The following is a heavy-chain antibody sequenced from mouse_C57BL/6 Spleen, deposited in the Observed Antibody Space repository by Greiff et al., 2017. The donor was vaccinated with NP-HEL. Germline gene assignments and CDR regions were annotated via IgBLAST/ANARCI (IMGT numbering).Heavy chain of an antibody. V-gene: IGHV1-18*01. CDR2: INPNNGGT. D-gene: IGHD1-1*01. Sequence: EVQLQQSGPELVKPGASVKIPCKASGYTFTDYNMDWVKQSHGKSLEWIGDINPNNGGTIYNQKFKGKATLTVDKSSSTAYMELRSLTSEDTAVYCCARGISIYYYGSLAMDYWGQGTSVTVSS. J-gene: IGHJ4*01. CDR1: GYTFTDYN. CDR3: ARGISIYYYGSLAMDY.